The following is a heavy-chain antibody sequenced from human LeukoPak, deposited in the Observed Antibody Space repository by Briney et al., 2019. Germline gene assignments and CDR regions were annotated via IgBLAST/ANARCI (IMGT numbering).Heavy chain of an antibody. D-gene: IGHD3-3*01. Sequence: ASVKVSCKASGYTFTSYGISWVRQAPGQGLEWMGWISAYNGNTNYAQKLQGRVTMTTDTSTSTAYMELRSLRSDDTAVYYCAREGRDYDFWDSDYYYYGMDVWGQGTTVTVSS. CDR2: ISAYNGNT. CDR1: GYTFTSYG. V-gene: IGHV1-18*01. J-gene: IGHJ6*02. CDR3: AREGRDYDFWDSDYYYYGMDV.